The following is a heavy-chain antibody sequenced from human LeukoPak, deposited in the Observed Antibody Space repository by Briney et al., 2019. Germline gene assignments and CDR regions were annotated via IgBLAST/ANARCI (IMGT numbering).Heavy chain of an antibody. J-gene: IGHJ4*02. CDR1: GGSISSYY. CDR2: IYYSGST. Sequence: SETLSLTCTVSGGSISSYYWSWIRQPPGKGLEWIGYIYYSGSTNYNPSLKSRVTISVDTSKNQFSLKLSSVTAADTAVYYCASEVGATPDYWGQGTLVTVSS. D-gene: IGHD1-26*01. CDR3: ASEVGATPDY. V-gene: IGHV4-59*01.